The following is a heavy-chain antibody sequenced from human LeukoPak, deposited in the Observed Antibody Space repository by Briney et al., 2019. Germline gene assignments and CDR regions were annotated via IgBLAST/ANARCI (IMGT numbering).Heavy chain of an antibody. V-gene: IGHV5-51*01. CDR1: GYSFTSFW. CDR3: ARHNPYSGSPLDY. Sequence: EESLKISCKGSGYSFTSFWIGWVRQMPGKGLEWMAMIYPGDSDTRYSPSFQGQVTISADKSISTAYLQWSSLKASDSGMYYCARHNPYSGSPLDYWGQGTLVTVSS. CDR2: IYPGDSDT. D-gene: IGHD1-26*01. J-gene: IGHJ4*02.